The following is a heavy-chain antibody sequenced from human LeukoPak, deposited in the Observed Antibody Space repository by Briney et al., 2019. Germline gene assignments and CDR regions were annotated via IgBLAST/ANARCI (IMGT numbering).Heavy chain of an antibody. D-gene: IGHD3-9*01. CDR3: ARDLDYDILTGYTPLGY. V-gene: IGHV3-30-3*01. J-gene: IGHJ4*02. CDR2: ISYDGSDK. Sequence: GGSLRLSCAASGFTFSLCAMHWVRQAPGKGLEWVAVISYDGSDKFYADSVKGQFTISRDNSKNTLYLQMNSLRPEDTAVYYCARDLDYDILTGYTPLGYWGQGTLVTVSS. CDR1: GFTFSLCA.